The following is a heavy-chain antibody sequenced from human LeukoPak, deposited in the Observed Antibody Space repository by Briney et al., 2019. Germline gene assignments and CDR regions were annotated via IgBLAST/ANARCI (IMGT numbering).Heavy chain of an antibody. CDR1: GYTFTSYG. CDR2: ISAYNGNT. V-gene: IGHV1-18*01. J-gene: IGHJ4*02. D-gene: IGHD3-22*01. Sequence: GASVKVSCKASGYTFTSYGISWGRQAPGQGLEWMGWISAYNGNTTYAKKLQGRVTMTTDTSTSTAYMELRSLRSDDTAVYYCARDPSSGLHEHWGQGTLVTVSS. CDR3: ARDPSSGLHEH.